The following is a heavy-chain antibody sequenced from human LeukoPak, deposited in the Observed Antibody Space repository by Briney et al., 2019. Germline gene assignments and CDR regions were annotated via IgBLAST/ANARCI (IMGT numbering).Heavy chain of an antibody. CDR1: DYSISSGYY. J-gene: IGHJ4*02. V-gene: IGHV4-38-2*02. CDR3: ARTITVAGKYYFDY. Sequence: SDTLSLTCTVSDYSISSGYYWGWIRQPPGKGLEWIGSIYHSGSTYYNPSLKSRVTISVDTSKNQFSLKLNSVTAADTAVYYCARTITVAGKYYFDYWGQGTLVTVSS. CDR2: IYHSGST. D-gene: IGHD6-19*01.